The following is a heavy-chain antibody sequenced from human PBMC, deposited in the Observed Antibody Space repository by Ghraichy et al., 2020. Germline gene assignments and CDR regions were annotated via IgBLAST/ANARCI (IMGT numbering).Heavy chain of an antibody. J-gene: IGHJ3*02. CDR1: GFTFSSYS. D-gene: IGHD2-2*01. Sequence: GGSLRLSCATSGFTFSSYSMNWVRQAPGKGLEWVSYISSSSSTIYYADSVKGRFTISRDNAKNSLSLQMNSLRDEDTAVYYCARDKSYCSTTKCPTDAFDIWGQGTMVTVSS. CDR2: ISSSSSTI. V-gene: IGHV3-48*02. CDR3: ARDKSYCSTTKCPTDAFDI.